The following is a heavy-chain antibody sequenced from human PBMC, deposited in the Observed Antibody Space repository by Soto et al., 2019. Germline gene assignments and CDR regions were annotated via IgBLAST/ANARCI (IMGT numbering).Heavy chain of an antibody. Sequence: GASVKVSCKASGFTFTSSAVQWVRQARGHRLEWIGWIVVGSGNTNYAQKFQERVTITRDMSTSTAYMELSSLRSEDTAVYYCAAGRSGSYFRFRAFDIWGQGTMVTVSS. CDR3: AAGRSGSYFRFRAFDI. V-gene: IGHV1-58*01. CDR1: GFTFTSSA. J-gene: IGHJ3*02. CDR2: IVVGSGNT. D-gene: IGHD1-26*01.